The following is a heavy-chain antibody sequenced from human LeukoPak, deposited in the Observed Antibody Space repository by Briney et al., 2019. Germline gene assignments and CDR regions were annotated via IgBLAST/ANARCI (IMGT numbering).Heavy chain of an antibody. Sequence: SETLSLTCTVSGGSISSSTYYWGWIRQPPGKGLEWIGNIYYSGSTYYNPSLRSRATISVDTSKNQFSLRLRSVTAADTAVYYCARESGYTPHRDGPWGQGTLVTVSS. V-gene: IGHV4-39*02. CDR1: GGSISSSTYY. D-gene: IGHD5-12*01. CDR2: IYYSGST. CDR3: ARESGYTPHRDGP. J-gene: IGHJ5*02.